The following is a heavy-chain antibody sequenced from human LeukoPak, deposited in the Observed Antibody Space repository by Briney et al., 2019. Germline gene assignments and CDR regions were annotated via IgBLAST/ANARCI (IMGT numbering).Heavy chain of an antibody. J-gene: IGHJ6*03. CDR1: GGSLSSSSYY. D-gene: IGHD5-12*01. Sequence: PSETLSLTCTVSGGSLSSSSYYWGWIRHPPGKGLEWIGRIYYSGSTYYNPSLKSPVTISVDTSKNQFSLKLSSVTAADTAVYYCASHFSGYALFSYYYFRDVWGEGTTVTVFS. CDR2: IYYSGST. CDR3: ASHFSGYALFSYYYFRDV. V-gene: IGHV4-39*07.